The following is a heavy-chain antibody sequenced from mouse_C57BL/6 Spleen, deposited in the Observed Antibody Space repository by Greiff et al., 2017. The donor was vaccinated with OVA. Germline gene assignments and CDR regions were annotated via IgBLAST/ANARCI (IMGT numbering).Heavy chain of an antibody. CDR1: GFPIPSGYY. D-gene: IGHD2-3*01. CDR3: AGDPDGYWYFDV. CDR2: ITHSGET. V-gene: IGHV12-3*01. Sequence: VMLVESGPGLVKPSQSLFLTCSITGFPIPSGYYWIWIRQSPGKPLEWMGYITHSGETFYNPSLQSPISITRETSKNQFFLQLNSVTTEDTAMYYCAGDPDGYWYFDVWGTGTTVTVSS. J-gene: IGHJ1*03.